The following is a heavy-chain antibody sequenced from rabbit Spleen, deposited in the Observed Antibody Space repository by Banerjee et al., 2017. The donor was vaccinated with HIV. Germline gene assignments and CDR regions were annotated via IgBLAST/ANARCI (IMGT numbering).Heavy chain of an antibody. Sequence: QEQLEESGGDLVKPEGSLTLTCTASGFSFSTSYYICWVRQAPGKGLEWIGCGYPDGIGSTAYASCAKGRFSISKTSATTVTLQMTRLTAADTATYFCARGSAAMSMLITGYYLGLWGPGTLVTV. CDR3: ARGSAAMSMLITGYYLGL. CDR1: GFSFSTSYY. J-gene: IGHJ4*01. D-gene: IGHD2-1*01. V-gene: IGHV1S45*01. CDR2: GYPDGIGST.